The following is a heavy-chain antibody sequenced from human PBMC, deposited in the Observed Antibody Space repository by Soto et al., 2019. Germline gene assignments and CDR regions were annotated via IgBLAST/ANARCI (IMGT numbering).Heavy chain of an antibody. Sequence: SHTLSLTCAISGYSVSSNSAAWNWIRQCPSRGLEWLGRTYYRSKWYNDYAVSVKSRITINPDTSKNQFSLQLNSVTPEDTAVYYCAREVQWAGVAGLDYWGQGTLVTVSS. CDR3: AREVQWAGVAGLDY. V-gene: IGHV6-1*01. CDR2: TYYRSKWYN. D-gene: IGHD6-19*01. J-gene: IGHJ4*02. CDR1: GYSVSSNSAA.